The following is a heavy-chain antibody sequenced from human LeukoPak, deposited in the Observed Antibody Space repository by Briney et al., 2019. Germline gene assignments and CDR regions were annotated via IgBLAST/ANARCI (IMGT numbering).Heavy chain of an antibody. CDR1: GFTFSSYG. D-gene: IGHD2-15*01. CDR2: INTDGSST. V-gene: IGHV3-74*01. Sequence: PGGSLRLSCAASGFTFSSYGMHWVRQGPGKGLVWVSRINTDGSSTSNADSVKGRFTISRDNAKNTLYLQMNSLRAEDTAVYYCARDQGGGHTYYFDYWGQGTLVTVAS. J-gene: IGHJ4*02. CDR3: ARDQGGGHTYYFDY.